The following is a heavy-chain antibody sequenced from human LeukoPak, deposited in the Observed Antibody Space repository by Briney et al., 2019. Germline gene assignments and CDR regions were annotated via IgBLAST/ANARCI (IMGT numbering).Heavy chain of an antibody. D-gene: IGHD1-26*01. V-gene: IGHV1-8*02. J-gene: IGHJ4*02. CDR3: ARGWGVLSGSRNLNDY. CDR2: INPNSGNT. Sequence: ASVKVSCKASGYTFTGYYMHWVRQAPGQGLEWMGWINPNSGNTGYAQKFQGRVTMTRNTSISTAYMELSSLRSEDTAVYYCARGWGVLSGSRNLNDYWGQGTLVTVSS. CDR1: GYTFTGYY.